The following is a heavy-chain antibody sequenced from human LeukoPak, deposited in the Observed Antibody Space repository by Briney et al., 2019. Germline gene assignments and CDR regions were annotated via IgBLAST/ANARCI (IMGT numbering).Heavy chain of an antibody. V-gene: IGHV1-69*05. CDR2: LRPVFGPI. Sequence: SVKVSCKASGVTFSSYAISWVRQAPRQGLEWIGGLRPVFGPINSAQKFQDRVTLTKDDSTTTAYMELRSLRSEDTAVDYCATNPMTGYHLGDHFYFYMAVWGKGTTVTVS. CDR1: GVTFSSYA. CDR3: ATNPMTGYHLGDHFYFYMAV. J-gene: IGHJ6*03. D-gene: IGHD1-20*01.